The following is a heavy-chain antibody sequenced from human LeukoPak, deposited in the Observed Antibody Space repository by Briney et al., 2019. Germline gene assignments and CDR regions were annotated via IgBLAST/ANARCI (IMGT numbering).Heavy chain of an antibody. CDR3: ARHGGYYARGSDAFDI. CDR2: INHSGST. Sequence: SETLSLTCAVYGGSLSGYYWSWIRQPPGKGLEWIGEINHSGSTNYNPSLRSRVTISVDTSKNQFSLKLSSVTAADTAVYYCARHGGYYARGSDAFDIWGQGTMVTVSS. CDR1: GGSLSGYY. V-gene: IGHV4-34*01. J-gene: IGHJ3*02. D-gene: IGHD2-2*01.